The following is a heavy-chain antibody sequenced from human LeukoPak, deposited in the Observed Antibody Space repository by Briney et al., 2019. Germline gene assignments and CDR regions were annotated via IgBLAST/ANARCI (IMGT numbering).Heavy chain of an antibody. D-gene: IGHD3-10*01. CDR1: GFTLSSYG. CDR2: IWYDGSNK. CDR3: AKQTITMVRGVVGEGLDY. J-gene: IGHJ4*02. Sequence: GRSLRLSCAASGFTLSSYGMHWVRQAPGKGLEWVAVIWYDGSNKYYADSVKGRFTISRDNSKNTLYLQMNSLRAQDTAVYYCAKQTITMVRGVVGEGLDYWGQGTLVTVSS. V-gene: IGHV3-33*06.